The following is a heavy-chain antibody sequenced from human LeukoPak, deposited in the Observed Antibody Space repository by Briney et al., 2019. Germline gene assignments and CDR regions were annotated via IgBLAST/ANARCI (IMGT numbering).Heavy chain of an antibody. CDR2: LSYDGSKK. D-gene: IGHD6-13*01. CDR1: GFTFSSYD. J-gene: IGHJ3*02. Sequence: GGSLRLSCAASGFTFSSYDMNWIRQTPSKGLEWVAVLSYDGSKKDYADSVKGRFTISRDNSKNTLYLQMNSLRAEDTALYYCAKDLGGSSWLREHDTFDIWGQGQWSPSLQ. CDR3: AKDLGGSSWLREHDTFDI. V-gene: IGHV3-30*18.